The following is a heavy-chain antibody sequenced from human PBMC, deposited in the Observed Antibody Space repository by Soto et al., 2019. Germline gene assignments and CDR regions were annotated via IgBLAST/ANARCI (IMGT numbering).Heavy chain of an antibody. J-gene: IGHJ3*02. D-gene: IGHD4-4*01. CDR1: GFRLSAYW. Sequence: EVQLVESGGGSVQPGESLRLSCEASGFRLSAYWVDWVRQAPGKGLEGVGNISPDGNQRYYVDSMKGRFTISRDNAKNSVYLQMDSLGVEDTAVYYCARVEYSSNYDVLEMWGRGTGVTVSA. CDR2: ISPDGNQR. V-gene: IGHV3-7*01. CDR3: ARVEYSSNYDVLEM.